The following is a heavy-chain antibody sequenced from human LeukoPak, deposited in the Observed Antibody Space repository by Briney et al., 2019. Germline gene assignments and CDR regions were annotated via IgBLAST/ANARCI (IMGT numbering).Heavy chain of an antibody. CDR3: ARDLGNNPAADFDAFDL. CDR2: ITPPGDNT. D-gene: IGHD1-14*01. Sequence: GGTLRLSCAASGFTFSTYWMHWIRQVPGKGLVWVSRITPPGDNTNYENSVRGRFTVSRDNAKNTLYLQMNSLKAEDTAVYFCARDLGNNPAADFDAFDLWGQGTMVTASA. J-gene: IGHJ3*01. V-gene: IGHV3-74*01. CDR1: GFTFSTYW.